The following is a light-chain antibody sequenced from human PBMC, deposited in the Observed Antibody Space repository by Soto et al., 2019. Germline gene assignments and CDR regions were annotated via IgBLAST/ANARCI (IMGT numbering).Light chain of an antibody. J-gene: IGKJ1*01. V-gene: IGKV3-11*01. CDR2: DTP. CDR1: RSVRSY. CDR3: QHRNNWPREWT. Sequence: IVLTQSPATLSLSPGERATLSCRASRSVRSYLAWYQQKPGQAPRLLISDTPKRATGIPARFSGAGSGTDFTLTITSLEPEDSAVYYCQHRNNWPREWTFGQGTKVEIK.